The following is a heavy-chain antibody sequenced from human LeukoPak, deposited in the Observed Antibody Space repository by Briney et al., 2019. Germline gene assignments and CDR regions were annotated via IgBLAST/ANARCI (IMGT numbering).Heavy chain of an antibody. D-gene: IGHD2-2*01. CDR1: GFTLSSYA. J-gene: IGHJ4*02. CDR3: ARQYQLLYFDY. CDR2: ISYDGSNK. Sequence: GGSLTLSCAASGFTLSSYAMHWVRQVPGKGLEWVAVISYDGSNKYYADSVKGRFTISRDNSKNTLYLQMNSLRAEDTAVYYCARQYQLLYFDYWGQGTLVTVSS. V-gene: IGHV3-30*01.